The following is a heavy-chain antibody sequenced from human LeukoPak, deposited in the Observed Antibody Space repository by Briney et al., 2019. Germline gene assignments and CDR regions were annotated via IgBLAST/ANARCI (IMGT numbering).Heavy chain of an antibody. Sequence: KPGGSLRLSCAASGLTFSDYYLSWIRQAPGKGLEWVSYISSSGSTIYYADSVKCRFTISRDNAKNSMYLQMNSLGAEDTAVYYCARDRRLRFFSKESYMDVWGKGTTVTVSS. CDR2: ISSSGSTI. J-gene: IGHJ6*03. D-gene: IGHD3-3*01. V-gene: IGHV3-11*04. CDR1: GLTFSDYY. CDR3: ARDRRLRFFSKESYMDV.